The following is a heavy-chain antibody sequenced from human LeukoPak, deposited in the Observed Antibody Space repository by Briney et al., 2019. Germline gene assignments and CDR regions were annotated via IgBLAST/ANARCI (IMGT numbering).Heavy chain of an antibody. J-gene: IGHJ4*02. D-gene: IGHD6-13*01. Sequence: PGGSLRLSCAASGFTFSSFAMNWVRQAPGKGLEWVSTMSGDATSTYYADSVKGRFTISRDNFKNTLYLQMNSLRAEDTAVYYCAKRTSGSSWYSSDYWGQGTLVTVSS. CDR3: AKRTSGSSWYSSDY. CDR1: GFTFSSFA. CDR2: MSGDATST. V-gene: IGHV3-23*01.